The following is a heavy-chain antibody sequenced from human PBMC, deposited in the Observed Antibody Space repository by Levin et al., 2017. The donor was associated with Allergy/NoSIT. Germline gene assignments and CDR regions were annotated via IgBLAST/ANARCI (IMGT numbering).Heavy chain of an antibody. D-gene: IGHD6-19*01. CDR1: GASISSYY. CDR2: SHYTGNT. J-gene: IGHJ2*01. CDR3: ARHTGEGVAGVYWYFAL. Sequence: ASETLSLTCTVPGASISSYYWSWIRQPPGKGLEWIGFSHYTGNTNSNPSLKSRVTISVDTSQKQVSLRLRSVTAADTAVYYCARHTGEGVAGVYWYFALWGRGTLVTVSS. V-gene: IGHV4-59*08.